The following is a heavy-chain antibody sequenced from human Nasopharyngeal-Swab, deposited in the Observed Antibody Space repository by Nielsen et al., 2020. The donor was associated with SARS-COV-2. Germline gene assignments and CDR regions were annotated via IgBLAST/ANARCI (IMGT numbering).Heavy chain of an antibody. V-gene: IGHV3-73*01. J-gene: IGHJ6*03. D-gene: IGHD3-22*01. CDR1: GFTFSGPV. Sequence: GGSLRLSCAASGFTFSGPVMHWVRQPSGKGLEWVARIRSKANSYATAYAASVKGRFTISRDDSKNTAFLQMKSLKTEDTAVYYCTRLGRSNAGYYYMDVWGKGTTVTVSS. CDR2: IRSKANSYAT. CDR3: TRLGRSNAGYYYMDV.